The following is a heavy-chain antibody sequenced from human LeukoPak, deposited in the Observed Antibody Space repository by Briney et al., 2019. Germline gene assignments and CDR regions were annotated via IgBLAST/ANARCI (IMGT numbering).Heavy chain of an antibody. CDR1: GFTFRSYD. J-gene: IGHJ6*02. V-gene: IGHV3-23*01. Sequence: GGSLRLSCAASGFTFRSYDINWVRQAPGKGLEWVSSITGNGASTNFADSVKGRFTISRDNSKNTAYLQMNSLRAEDTAVYYCARGRQSLAAAGPGYYYGMDVWGQGTTVTVSS. CDR2: ITGNGAST. CDR3: ARGRQSLAAAGPGYYYGMDV. D-gene: IGHD6-13*01.